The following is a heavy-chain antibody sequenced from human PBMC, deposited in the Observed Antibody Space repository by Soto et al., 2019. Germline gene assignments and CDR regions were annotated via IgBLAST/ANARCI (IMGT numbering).Heavy chain of an antibody. Sequence: EVQLVESGGGLVQPGGSLRLSCAASGFTFSSYSMNWVRQAPGKGLEWVSYISSSSSTIYYADSVKGRFTISRDNAKNSLYLQMNSLRDEDTAVYYCASLAVAGTGLWDYYYYGMDVWGQGTTVTVSS. CDR3: ASLAVAGTGLWDYYYYGMDV. CDR1: GFTFSSYS. J-gene: IGHJ6*02. V-gene: IGHV3-48*02. CDR2: ISSSSSTI. D-gene: IGHD6-19*01.